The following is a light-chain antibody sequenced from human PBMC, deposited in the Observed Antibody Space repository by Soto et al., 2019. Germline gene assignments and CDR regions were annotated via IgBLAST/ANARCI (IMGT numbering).Light chain of an antibody. CDR2: EVS. J-gene: IGLJ1*01. V-gene: IGLV2-14*01. CDR1: SSDVGGYNY. Sequence: ALTQPASVSGSPGQSITISCTGTSSDVGGYNYVCWYQQHPGKAPKLMIYEVSNRPSGVSNRFSGSKSGNTASLTISGLQAEDEADYYCSSYTSSSTHNYVFGTGTKVTVL. CDR3: SSYTSSSTHNYV.